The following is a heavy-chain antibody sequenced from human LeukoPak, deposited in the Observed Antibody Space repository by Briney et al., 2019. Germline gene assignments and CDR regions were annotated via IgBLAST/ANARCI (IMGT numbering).Heavy chain of an antibody. V-gene: IGHV1-8*03. J-gene: IGHJ4*02. CDR2: MNPNSGNT. CDR1: GYTFTGYY. Sequence: GASVKVSCKASGYTFTGYYMHWVRQAPGQGLEWMGWMNPNSGNTGYAQKFQGRVTITRNTSISTAYMELSSLRSEDTAVYYCARGGWYSSSWYYVGNHELNFDYWGQGTLVTVSS. D-gene: IGHD6-13*01. CDR3: ARGGWYSSSWYYVGNHELNFDY.